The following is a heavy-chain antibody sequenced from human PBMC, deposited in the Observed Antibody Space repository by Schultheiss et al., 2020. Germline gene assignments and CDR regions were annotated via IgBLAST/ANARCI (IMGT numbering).Heavy chain of an antibody. CDR3: TTFLYCSSTSCHPGWFDP. Sequence: GGSLRLSCAASGFTFSSYWMHWVRQAPGKGLVWVSRINSDGSSTSYADSVKGRFTISRDDSKNTLYLQMNSLKTEDTAVYYCTTFLYCSSTSCHPGWFDPWGQGTLVTVSS. CDR2: INSDGSST. V-gene: IGHV3-74*01. D-gene: IGHD2-2*01. CDR1: GFTFSSYW. J-gene: IGHJ5*02.